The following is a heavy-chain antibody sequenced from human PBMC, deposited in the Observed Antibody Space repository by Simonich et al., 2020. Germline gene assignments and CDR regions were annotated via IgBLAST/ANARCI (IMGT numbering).Heavy chain of an antibody. CDR2: KNTNSGNT. V-gene: IGHV1-8*03. D-gene: IGHD1-26*01. CDR1: GYTFTSYD. CDR3: ARTYSGSYYYFDY. J-gene: IGHJ4*02. Sequence: QVQLVQSGAEVKKPGASVKVSCKASGYTFTSYDINWVRQATGQGLEWRGRKNTNSGNTGYAQKFQGRVTITRNTSISTAYMELSSLRSEDTAVYYCARTYSGSYYYFDYWGQGTLVTVSS.